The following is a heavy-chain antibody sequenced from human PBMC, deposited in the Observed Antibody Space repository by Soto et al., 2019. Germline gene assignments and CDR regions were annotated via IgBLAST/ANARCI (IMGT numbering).Heavy chain of an antibody. CDR2: IIPTLGTA. J-gene: IGHJ4*01. CDR3: ERESFTTKNSYYFDY. D-gene: IGHD1-1*01. CDR1: GGAFSSYA. V-gene: IGHV1-69*13. Sequence: SVRLSCKAFGGAFSSYANRWAGQEPGRGLECMGGIIPTLGTANYALKFQARVTITADESARTGYMERSSLRSEDTALYYCERESFTTKNSYYFDYWG.